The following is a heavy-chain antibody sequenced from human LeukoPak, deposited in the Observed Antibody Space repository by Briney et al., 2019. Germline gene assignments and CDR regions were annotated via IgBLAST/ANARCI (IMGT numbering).Heavy chain of an antibody. D-gene: IGHD3-9*01. CDR3: AKASGQFDSNDAFDI. Sequence: GGSLRLSCAASGFTFSSYSMNWVRQAPGKGLEWVSTIILSGASTNYADSVKGRFTISRDNSKKTMYLQMKSLRGEDTAVYYCAKASGQFDSNDAFDIWGQGTVVTVSS. CDR2: IILSGAST. J-gene: IGHJ3*02. CDR1: GFTFSSYS. V-gene: IGHV3-23*01.